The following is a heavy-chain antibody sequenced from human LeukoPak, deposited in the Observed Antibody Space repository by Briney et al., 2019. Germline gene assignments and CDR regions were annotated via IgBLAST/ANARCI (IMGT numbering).Heavy chain of an antibody. CDR3: AKMEGQRLYDYCMDV. CDR2: MSGSGYYT. D-gene: IGHD3-3*01. CDR1: GFAFSNFA. J-gene: IGHJ6*03. V-gene: IGHV3-23*01. Sequence: GGSLRPSCAASGFAFSNFAMSWVRQAPGKGLEWVSAMSGSGYYTYYVESVKGRFTISRDNSKNTLYLHMNSLRVDDTAVYYCAKMEGQRLYDYCMDVWGRGTTVTVSS.